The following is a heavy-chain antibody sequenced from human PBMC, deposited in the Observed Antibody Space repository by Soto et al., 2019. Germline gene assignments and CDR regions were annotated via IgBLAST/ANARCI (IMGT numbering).Heavy chain of an antibody. J-gene: IGHJ3*02. V-gene: IGHV3-21*01. CDR1: GFTFSSYS. CDR3: ARDYCSSTSCYAFDI. D-gene: IGHD2-2*01. CDR2: ISSSSSYI. Sequence: GGSLRLSCAASGFTFSSYSMSWVRQAPGKGLEWVSSISSSSSYIYYADSVKGRFTISRDNAKNSLYLQMNSLRAEDTAVYYCARDYCSSTSCYAFDIWGQGTMVTVSS.